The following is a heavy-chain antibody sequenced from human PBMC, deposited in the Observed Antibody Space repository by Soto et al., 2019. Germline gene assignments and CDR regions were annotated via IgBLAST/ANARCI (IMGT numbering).Heavy chain of an antibody. CDR3: AFNSGSGSYYFDY. Sequence: EVQLLESGGGLVQPGGPLSFSCAASGLPFSSFARWWVGQAPGKGLECVSAISGGGETTYYADSVKGRFTISRDNSKNTLYLQMNSLRAEDTAVYYCAFNSGSGSYYFDYWGQGTLVTVSS. CDR2: ISGGGETT. D-gene: IGHD3-10*01. CDR1: GLPFSSFA. J-gene: IGHJ4*02. V-gene: IGHV3-23*01.